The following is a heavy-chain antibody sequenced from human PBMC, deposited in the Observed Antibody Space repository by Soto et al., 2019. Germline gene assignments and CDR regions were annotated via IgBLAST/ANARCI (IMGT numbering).Heavy chain of an antibody. CDR2: IYYSGST. V-gene: IGHV4-59*08. D-gene: IGHD5-12*01. CDR1: GGSISSYY. Sequence: SETLSLTCTVSGGSISSYYCSWIRQPPGKVMELIGYIYYSGSTNYNPSLKSRVTISVETSKNQFSLKLSFVTAADMAVFHCARHGYSDYDWKHNWFDPWGEGALVTV. CDR3: ARHGYSDYDWKHNWFDP. J-gene: IGHJ5*02.